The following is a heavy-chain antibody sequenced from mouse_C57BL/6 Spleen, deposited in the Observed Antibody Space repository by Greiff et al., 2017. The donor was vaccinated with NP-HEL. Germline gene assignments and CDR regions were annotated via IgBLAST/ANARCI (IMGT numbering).Heavy chain of an antibody. Sequence: VQLKESGGGLVKPGGSLKLSCAASGFTFSDYGMHWVRQAPEKGLEWVAYISSGSSTIYYADTVKGRFTISRDNAKNTLFLQMTSLRSEDTAMYYCARGRNFAWFAYWGQGTLVTVSA. CDR2: ISSGSSTI. J-gene: IGHJ3*01. CDR3: ARGRNFAWFAY. D-gene: IGHD4-1*02. CDR1: GFTFSDYG. V-gene: IGHV5-17*01.